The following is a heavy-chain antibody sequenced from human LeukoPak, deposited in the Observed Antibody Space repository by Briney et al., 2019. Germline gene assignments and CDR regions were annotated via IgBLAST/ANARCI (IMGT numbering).Heavy chain of an antibody. CDR3: ARVKYYYDSSGYYIDY. V-gene: IGHV3-33*01. Sequence: PGRSLRLSCAASGFTFSSYGVHWVRQAPGKGLEWVAVIWYDGSNKYYADSVKGRFTISRDNSKNTLYLQMNSLRAEDTAVYYCARVKYYYDSSGYYIDYWGQGTLVTVSS. J-gene: IGHJ4*02. D-gene: IGHD3-22*01. CDR2: IWYDGSNK. CDR1: GFTFSSYG.